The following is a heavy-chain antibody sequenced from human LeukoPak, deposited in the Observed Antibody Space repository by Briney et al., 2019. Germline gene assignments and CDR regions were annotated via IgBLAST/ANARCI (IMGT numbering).Heavy chain of an antibody. CDR2: ISGSGGST. CDR1: GFTFSSYA. D-gene: IGHD6-19*01. Sequence: QSGGSLRLSCAASGFTFSSYAMSWVRQAPGKGLEWVSAISGSGGSTYYADSVKGRFTISRDNAKNSLYLQMNSLRAEDTAVYYCTTITVAAAFDYWGQGTLVTVSS. V-gene: IGHV3-23*01. CDR3: TTITVAAAFDY. J-gene: IGHJ4*02.